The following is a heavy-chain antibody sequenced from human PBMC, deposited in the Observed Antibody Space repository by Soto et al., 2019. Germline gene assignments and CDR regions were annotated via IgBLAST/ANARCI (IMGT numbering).Heavy chain of an antibody. V-gene: IGHV3-74*01. D-gene: IGHD3-3*01. CDR3: ARVPITARPADYYYYYGMDV. CDR2: INSDGSST. J-gene: IGHJ6*02. Sequence: SLRLSCAASGFTFSSYWMHWVRQAPGKGLVWVSRINSDGSSTSYADSVKGRFTISRDNAKNTLYLQMNSLRAEDTAVYYCARVPITARPADYYYYYGMDVWGQGTTVTVSS. CDR1: GFTFSSYW.